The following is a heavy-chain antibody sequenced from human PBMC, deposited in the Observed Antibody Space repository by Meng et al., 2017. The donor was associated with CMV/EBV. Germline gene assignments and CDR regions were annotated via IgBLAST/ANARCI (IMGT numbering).Heavy chain of an antibody. CDR3: AGVITIDDAFDI. CDR1: GYTFTGYY. D-gene: IGHD3-10*01. V-gene: IGHV1-2*02. CDR2: INPNSGGT. J-gene: IGHJ3*02. Sequence: ASVKVSCKASGYTFTGYYMHWVRQAPGQGLEWMGWINPNSGGTNYAQKFQGRVTMTRDTSISTAYMELSRLRSDDTAVYYCAGVITIDDAFDIWGQGTMVTVSS.